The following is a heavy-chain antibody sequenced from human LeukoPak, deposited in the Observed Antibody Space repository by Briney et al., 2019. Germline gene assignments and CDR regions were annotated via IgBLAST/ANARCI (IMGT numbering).Heavy chain of an antibody. J-gene: IGHJ6*03. CDR2: ISWDGGST. D-gene: IGHD1-7*01. CDR3: AKDKLELREYYYYYMDV. Sequence: GGSLRLSCAASGFTFDDYAMHWVRQAPGEGLEWVSLISWDGGSTYYADSVKGRFTISRDNSKNSLYLQMNSLRAEDPALCYCAKDKLELREYYYYYMDVWGKGTTVTVSS. CDR1: GFTFDDYA. V-gene: IGHV3-43D*04.